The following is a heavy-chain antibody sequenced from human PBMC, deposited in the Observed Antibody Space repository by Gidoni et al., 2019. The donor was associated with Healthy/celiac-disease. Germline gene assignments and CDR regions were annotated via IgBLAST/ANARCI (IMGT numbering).Heavy chain of an antibody. Sequence: QMQLVQSGPEVKKPGTSVKVSCKASGFTFTSSAVQWVRQARGQRLEWIGWIVVGSGNTNYAQKFQERVTITRDMSTSTAYMELSSLRSEDTAVYYCAAVRWLRWKGDDYWGQGTLVTVSS. CDR1: GFTFTSSA. D-gene: IGHD4-17*01. V-gene: IGHV1-58*01. CDR3: AAVRWLRWKGDDY. J-gene: IGHJ4*02. CDR2: IVVGSGNT.